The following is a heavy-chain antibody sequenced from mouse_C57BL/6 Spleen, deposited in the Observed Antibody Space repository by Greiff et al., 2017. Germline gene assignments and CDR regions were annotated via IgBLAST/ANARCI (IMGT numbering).Heavy chain of an antibody. J-gene: IGHJ4*01. Sequence: VQLQQSGAELVKPGASVKISCKASGYAFSSYWINWVKQRPGKGLEWIGQIYPGDGDTNYNGKFTGKATLTADKSSSTAYMQLSSLTSEDSAVYFCARREGDYWGQGTSVTVSS. V-gene: IGHV1-80*01. CDR1: GYAFSSYW. CDR2: IYPGDGDT. CDR3: ARREGDY.